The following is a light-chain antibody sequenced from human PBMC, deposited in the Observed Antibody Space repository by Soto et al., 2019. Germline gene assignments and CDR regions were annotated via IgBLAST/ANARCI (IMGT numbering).Light chain of an antibody. CDR2: DRS. CDR1: TGAVTGGHY. Sequence: QAVVTQEPSLTVSPGGTVILTCGSSTGAVTGGHYPYWFQQKPGQAPRTLIYDRSNRHSWTPARFSGSLLGGKAALTLSGAQPEDEAEYYCSLSYSGDVVFGGGTQLTVL. V-gene: IGLV7-46*01. CDR3: SLSYSGDVV. J-gene: IGLJ2*01.